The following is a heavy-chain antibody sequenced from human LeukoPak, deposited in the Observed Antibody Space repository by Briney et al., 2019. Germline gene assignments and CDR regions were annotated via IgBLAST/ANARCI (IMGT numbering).Heavy chain of an antibody. J-gene: IGHJ6*02. D-gene: IGHD4-23*01. CDR3: ARLLGTTVVTPHYYGMDV. V-gene: IGHV4-59*08. Sequence: SETLSLSCTVSGGSISSYYWSWIRQPPGKGLEWIGYIYYSGSTNYNPSLKSRVTISVDTSKNQFSLKLSSVTAADTAVYYCARLLGTTVVTPHYYGMDVWGQGTTVTVSS. CDR1: GGSISSYY. CDR2: IYYSGST.